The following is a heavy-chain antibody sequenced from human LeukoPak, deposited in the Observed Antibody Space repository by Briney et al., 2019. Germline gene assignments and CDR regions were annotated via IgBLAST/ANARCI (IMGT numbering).Heavy chain of an antibody. CDR1: GFTFSNYE. D-gene: IGHD2-2*02. CDR3: AKDSRRDWYCSSTSCYTSAFDI. J-gene: IGHJ3*02. Sequence: PPGGSLRLSCAASGFTFSNYEMDWVRQAPGKGLEWVSYISSRGGTIYYADSVKGRFTISRDNSKNSLYLQMNSLRTEDTALYYCAKDSRRDWYCSSTSCYTSAFDIWGQGTMVTVSS. CDR2: ISSRGGTI. V-gene: IGHV3-43*02.